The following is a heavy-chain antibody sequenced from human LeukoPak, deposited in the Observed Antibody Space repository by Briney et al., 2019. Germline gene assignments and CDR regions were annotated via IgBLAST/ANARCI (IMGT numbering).Heavy chain of an antibody. Sequence: ASVNVTCKASGYTSTRYGISWVRQAPGQGIDWMGWSSAYNGNTNYAQKLQGRVTMTTDTSTSTGYMELRSLRSDDTAVYYWARDSRGYSAYDYDYWGQGTLVTVSS. J-gene: IGHJ4*02. D-gene: IGHD5-12*01. V-gene: IGHV1-18*01. CDR3: ARDSRGYSAYDYDY. CDR2: SSAYNGNT. CDR1: GYTSTRYG.